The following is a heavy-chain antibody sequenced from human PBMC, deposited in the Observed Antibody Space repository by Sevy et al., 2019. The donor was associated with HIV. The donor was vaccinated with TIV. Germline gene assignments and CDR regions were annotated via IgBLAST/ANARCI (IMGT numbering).Heavy chain of an antibody. Sequence: GGSLRLSCAASGFTFSDYYTSWIRQAPGKGLEWVSYISSSGSTIYYADSVKGRFTISRDNAKNSLYLQMNSLRAEDTAVYYCARDRAYGDYFRDYYYYGMDVWGQGTTVTVSS. D-gene: IGHD4-17*01. J-gene: IGHJ6*02. CDR2: ISSSGSTI. CDR3: ARDRAYGDYFRDYYYYGMDV. CDR1: GFTFSDYY. V-gene: IGHV3-11*01.